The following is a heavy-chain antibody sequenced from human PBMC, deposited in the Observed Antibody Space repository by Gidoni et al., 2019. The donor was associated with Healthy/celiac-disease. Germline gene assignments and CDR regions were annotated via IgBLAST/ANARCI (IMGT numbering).Heavy chain of an antibody. D-gene: IGHD3-9*01. CDR3: ASDILTGYLRHGMDV. V-gene: IGHV3-11*01. CDR1: GFTFSDYY. J-gene: IGHJ6*02. Sequence: GFTFSDYYMSWIRPVPGKVLVWVSYISSSGSTIYYADSVKVRFTISRDNAKNSLYLQMNSLRVEDTAVYSCASDILTGYLRHGMDVWGQGTTVTVSS. CDR2: ISSSGSTI.